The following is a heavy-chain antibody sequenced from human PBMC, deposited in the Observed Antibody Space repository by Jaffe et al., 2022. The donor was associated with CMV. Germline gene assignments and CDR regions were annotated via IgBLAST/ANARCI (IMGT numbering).Heavy chain of an antibody. CDR3: VWSGFHWFGV. CDR2: IKTKPAQEKT. D-gene: IGHD3-3*01. V-gene: IGHV3-15*01. Sequence: EVQLVESGGGLVKPGGSLRLSCSTSGFIFTDAWMTWVRQAPGKGLEWVGLIKTKPAQEKTDYAAPVKGRFTISRDDSKNTIYLQMNSLKIEDTGVYFCVWSGFHWFGVWGQGTLVTVSS. J-gene: IGHJ5*02. CDR1: GFIFTDAW.